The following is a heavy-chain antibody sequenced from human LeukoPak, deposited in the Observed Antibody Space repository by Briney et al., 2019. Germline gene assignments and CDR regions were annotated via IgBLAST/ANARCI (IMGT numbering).Heavy chain of an antibody. V-gene: IGHV3-30*02. D-gene: IGHD6-19*01. CDR1: GFTFSSYG. CDR3: AKGQQWLVHPEFDY. CDR2: IRYDGSNK. Sequence: GGSLRLSCAASGFTFSSYGMHWVRQAPGKGLEWVAFIRYDGSNKYYADSVKGRFTISRDNSKNTLYLQMNSLRAEDTAVYYCAKGQQWLVHPEFDYWGQGTLVTVSS. J-gene: IGHJ4*02.